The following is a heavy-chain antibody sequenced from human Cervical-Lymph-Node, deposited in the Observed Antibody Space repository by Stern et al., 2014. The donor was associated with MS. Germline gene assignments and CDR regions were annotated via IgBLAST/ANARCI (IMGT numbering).Heavy chain of an antibody. CDR2: IYYSGSS. Sequence: QLQLQESGPGLVKPSETLSLTCTVSGGSISSYYWSWIRQPPGKGLEWIGYIYYSGSSTYNPSLKSRVTISVDTSKNQFSLKLSSVTAADTAVYYCARGGSSSSSWYFDLWGRGTLVTVSS. J-gene: IGHJ2*01. CDR3: ARGGSSSSSWYFDL. D-gene: IGHD6-6*01. CDR1: GGSISSYY. V-gene: IGHV4-59*01.